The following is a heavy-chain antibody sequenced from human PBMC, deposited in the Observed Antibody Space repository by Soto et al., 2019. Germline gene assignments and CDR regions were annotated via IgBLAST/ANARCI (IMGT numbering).Heavy chain of an antibody. CDR3: IQSRCGGDCLQSYASHYYYGMDV. J-gene: IGHJ6*02. V-gene: IGHV2-5*02. CDR1: GFSLSTSGVG. Sequence: SGPTLVNPTQTLTLTFTVSGFSLSTSGVGVGWIRQPPGKALEWLALIYWDDDKRYSPSLRSRLTISKDTSKNQVVLTMTNMDPVDTATYYCIQSRCGGDCLQSYASHYYYGMDVWGQGTTVTVSS. CDR2: IYWDDDK. D-gene: IGHD2-21*02.